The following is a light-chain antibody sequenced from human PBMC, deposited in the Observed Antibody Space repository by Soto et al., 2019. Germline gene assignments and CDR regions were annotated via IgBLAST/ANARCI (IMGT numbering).Light chain of an antibody. Sequence: QSVLTQPASVSGSPGQPITISCTGTSSDVGTYNYVSWYQHHPGKAPKLIIYEVSNRPSGVSNRFSGSKSGSTASLTISGLQAEDEADYHCTSYTRDTALVFGTGTKVTAL. CDR2: EVS. CDR1: SSDVGTYNY. V-gene: IGLV2-14*01. CDR3: TSYTRDTALV. J-gene: IGLJ1*01.